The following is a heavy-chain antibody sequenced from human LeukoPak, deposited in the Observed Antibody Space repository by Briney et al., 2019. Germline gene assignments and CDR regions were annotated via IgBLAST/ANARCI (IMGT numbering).Heavy chain of an antibody. CDR1: GGSISSSSYY. Sequence: KSSETPSLTCTVSGGSISSSSYYWGWNRQPPGKGLEWIGSIYYSGSTYYNPSLKSRVTISVDTSKNQFSLKLSSVTAADTAVYYCARVPGRFLGGPGIFDYWGQGTLVTVSS. V-gene: IGHV4-39*01. CDR3: ARVPGRFLGGPGIFDY. D-gene: IGHD3-3*01. J-gene: IGHJ4*02. CDR2: IYYSGST.